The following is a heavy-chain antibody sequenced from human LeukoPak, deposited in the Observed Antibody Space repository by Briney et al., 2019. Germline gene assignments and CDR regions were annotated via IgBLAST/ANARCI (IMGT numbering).Heavy chain of an antibody. D-gene: IGHD2-21*02. CDR3: AREVVTLRFPDYYYYYYMDV. Sequence: PSETLSLTCGVSGDSISSGGYSWTWIRQPPGKGLEWIGYIYHSGSTNYNPSLKSRVTMSVDTSKNQFSLKLSSVTAADTAVYYCAREVVTLRFPDYYYYYYMDVWGKGTTVTVSS. CDR2: IYHSGST. V-gene: IGHV4-30-2*01. CDR1: GDSISSGGYS. J-gene: IGHJ6*03.